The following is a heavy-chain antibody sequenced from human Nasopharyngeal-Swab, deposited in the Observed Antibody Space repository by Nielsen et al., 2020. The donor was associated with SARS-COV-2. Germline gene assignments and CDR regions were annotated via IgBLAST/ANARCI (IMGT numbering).Heavy chain of an antibody. CDR1: GFTFSSYA. CDR2: ISGSGGST. D-gene: IGHD6-19*01. Sequence: GESLKISCAASGFTFSSYAMSWVRQAPGKGLEWVSAISGSGGSTYYADSVKGRFTISRDNSKNTLYLQMNSLRAEDTAVYYCAYCRGSSGPSDYWGQGTLVTVSS. J-gene: IGHJ4*02. V-gene: IGHV3-23*01. CDR3: AYCRGSSGPSDY.